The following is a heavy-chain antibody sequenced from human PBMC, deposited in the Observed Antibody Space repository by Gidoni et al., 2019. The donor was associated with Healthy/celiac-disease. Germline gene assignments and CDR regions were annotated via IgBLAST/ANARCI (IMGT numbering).Heavy chain of an antibody. CDR1: GFTCSCST. Sequence: EVQLVESGGGLVKPGGSLKLSCAASGFTCSCSTIQWVRQASGKGLVWVGRIRSKLNSYATAYAASVKGRFTISRDDSKNTAYLQMNSLKTEDTAVYYCTSNYDFWSGWGQGTLVTVSS. CDR3: TSNYDFWSG. V-gene: IGHV3-73*02. CDR2: IRSKLNSYAT. D-gene: IGHD3-3*01. J-gene: IGHJ4*02.